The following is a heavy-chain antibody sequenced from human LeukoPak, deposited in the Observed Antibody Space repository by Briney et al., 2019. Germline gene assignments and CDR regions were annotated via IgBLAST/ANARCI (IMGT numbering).Heavy chain of an antibody. CDR1: GGSFSGYY. V-gene: IGHV4-34*01. CDR3: ARDTVVVVAAIILHNWFDP. J-gene: IGHJ5*02. CDR2: INHIGST. Sequence: SETLSLTCAVYGGSFSGYYWSWIRQPPGKVLEWIGEINHIGSTNYNPSLKSRVNISVGTSKNQFSLKLSSVTAADTAVYYCARDTVVVVAAIILHNWFDPWGQGTLVTVSS. D-gene: IGHD2-15*01.